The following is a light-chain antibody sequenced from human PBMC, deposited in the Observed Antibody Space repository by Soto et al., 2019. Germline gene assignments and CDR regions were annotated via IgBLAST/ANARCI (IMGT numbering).Light chain of an antibody. CDR1: QSVSSSY. J-gene: IGKJ4*01. CDR3: QQYGNTPLT. CDR2: GAF. V-gene: IGKV3-20*01. Sequence: EIVLTQSPGTLSLSPGERATLSCRASQSVSSSYLAWYQQRPGQAPRLLIYGAFNRATGIPDRFSGSGSGTDFTLTISRLEPEDFAVYYCQQYGNTPLTFGGGTKVEIK.